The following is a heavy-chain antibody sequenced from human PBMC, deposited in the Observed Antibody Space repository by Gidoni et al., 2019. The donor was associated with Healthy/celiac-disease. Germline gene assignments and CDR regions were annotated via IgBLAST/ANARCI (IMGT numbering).Heavy chain of an antibody. D-gene: IGHD5-12*01. CDR2: IVVGSGNT. CDR1: GFTFTSSA. Sequence: QMQLVQSGPEVKKPGTSVKVSCTASGFTFTSSAVQWVRQARGQRLEWIGWIVVGSGNTNYAQKFQERVTITRDMSTSTAYMELSSLRSEDTAVYYCAAVGGGMATITSDAFDIWGQGTMVTVSS. CDR3: AAVGGGMATITSDAFDI. J-gene: IGHJ3*02. V-gene: IGHV1-58*01.